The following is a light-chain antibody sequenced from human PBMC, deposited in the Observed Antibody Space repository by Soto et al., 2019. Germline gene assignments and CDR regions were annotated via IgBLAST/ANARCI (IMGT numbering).Light chain of an antibody. CDR1: QSVGSTF. J-gene: IGKJ2*01. V-gene: IGKV3-15*01. CDR2: GAS. CDR3: QQYDKWPPSNT. Sequence: EIVLTQSPGTLSVSPGERATLSCRASQSVGSTFLAWYQQKPGQAPRLLIYGASTRATGIPARFSGSGSGTEFTLTISSLQSEDFAVYYCQQYDKWPPSNTFGQGTKLEIK.